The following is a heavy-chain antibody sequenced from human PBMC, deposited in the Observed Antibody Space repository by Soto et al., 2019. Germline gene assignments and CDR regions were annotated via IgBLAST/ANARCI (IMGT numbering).Heavy chain of an antibody. CDR3: ARDHMLTTSTLDY. CDR2: SSGFNANT. CDR1: GYSFNSYG. V-gene: IGHV1-18*01. J-gene: IGHJ4*02. D-gene: IGHD3-9*01. Sequence: QVPLVQSGAELKKPGASVKVSCKASGYSFNSYGISWVRQGPGQGLEWIGWSSGFNANTNYAQNLQGRVTLIADATTSTAYMELRSLRSDDTAVYYCARDHMLTTSTLDYWGQGTLVTVSS.